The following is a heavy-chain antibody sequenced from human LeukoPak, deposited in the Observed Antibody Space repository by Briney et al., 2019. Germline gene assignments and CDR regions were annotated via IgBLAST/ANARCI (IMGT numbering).Heavy chain of an antibody. D-gene: IGHD6-13*01. CDR3: ARDLSIAAAGIDY. V-gene: IGHV1-2*02. J-gene: IGHJ4*02. CDR1: GYTFTGYY. CDR2: INPNSGGT. Sequence: VASVKVSCKAPGYTFTGYYMHWVRQAPGQGLEWMGWINPNSGGTNYAQKFQGRVTMTRDTSISTAYMELSRLRSDDTAVYYCARDLSIAAAGIDYWGQGTLVTVSS.